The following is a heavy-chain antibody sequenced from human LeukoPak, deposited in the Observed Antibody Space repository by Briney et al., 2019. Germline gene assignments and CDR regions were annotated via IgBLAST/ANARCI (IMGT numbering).Heavy chain of an antibody. CDR1: GGSISSYY. J-gene: IGHJ4*02. Sequence: SETLSLTCTVSGGSISSYYWSWIRQPPGKGLEWIGYIYYSGSTNYNPSLKSRVTISVDTSKNQFSLKLSSVTAADTAVYYCARGGGYSGYDVSFDYWGQGTLVTVSS. CDR2: IYYSGST. D-gene: IGHD5-12*01. V-gene: IGHV4-59*01. CDR3: ARGGGYSGYDVSFDY.